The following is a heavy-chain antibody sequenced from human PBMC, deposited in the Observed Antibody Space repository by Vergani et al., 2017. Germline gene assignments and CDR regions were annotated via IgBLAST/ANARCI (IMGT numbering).Heavy chain of an antibody. D-gene: IGHD3-3*01. CDR2: ISGSGGST. J-gene: IGHJ4*02. V-gene: IGHV3-23*04. Sequence: EVQLVESGGGLVQPGGSLRLSCAASGFTFSSYWMNWVRQAPGKGLVWVSAISGSGGSTYYADSVKGRFTISRDNSKNTLYLQMNSLRAEDTAVYYCARDSGWSGYYFFDYWGQGTLVTVSS. CDR1: GFTFSSYW. CDR3: ARDSGWSGYYFFDY.